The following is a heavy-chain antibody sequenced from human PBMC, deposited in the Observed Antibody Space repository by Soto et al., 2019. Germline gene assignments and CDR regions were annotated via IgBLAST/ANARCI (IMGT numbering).Heavy chain of an antibody. Sequence: VQLLESGGGLVQPGGSLRLSCAASGFTFSSYAMSWVRQAPGKGLEWVSALSGSGGSTDYADSVKGRFTISRDNSKNTLYLQMNSLRAEDTAVYYCAKIVGWNFHYYFDYCGQGTLVTVSS. D-gene: IGHD1-7*01. CDR3: AKIVGWNFHYYFDY. CDR2: LSGSGGST. J-gene: IGHJ4*02. CDR1: GFTFSSYA. V-gene: IGHV3-23*01.